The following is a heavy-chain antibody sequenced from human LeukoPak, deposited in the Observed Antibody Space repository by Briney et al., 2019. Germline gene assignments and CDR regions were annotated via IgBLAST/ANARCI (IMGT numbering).Heavy chain of an antibody. Sequence: ASVKVSCKASGYTFTGYYMHWVRQAPGQGLEWMGWINPNSGGTNYAQKFQGRVTMTRDTSISTAYMELSRLRSDDTAVYYCAREGMVRGVIGSYYYYGMDVWGQGTTVTVSS. CDR2: INPNSGGT. V-gene: IGHV1-2*02. D-gene: IGHD3-10*01. CDR3: AREGMVRGVIGSYYYYGMDV. CDR1: GYTFTGYY. J-gene: IGHJ6*02.